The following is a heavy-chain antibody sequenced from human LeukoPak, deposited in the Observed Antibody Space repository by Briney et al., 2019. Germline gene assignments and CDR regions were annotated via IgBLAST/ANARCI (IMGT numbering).Heavy chain of an antibody. CDR1: GYTFTSYD. D-gene: IGHD2-2*01. CDR2: INTNTGNP. V-gene: IGHV7-4-1*02. CDR3: ARNLRYCSSTSCRGNWFDP. Sequence: ASVKVSCKASGYTFTSYDINWVRQATGQGLEWMGWINTNTGNPTYAQGFTGRFVFSLDTSVSTAYLQISSLKAEDTAVYYCARNLRYCSSTSCRGNWFDPWGQGTLVTVSS. J-gene: IGHJ5*02.